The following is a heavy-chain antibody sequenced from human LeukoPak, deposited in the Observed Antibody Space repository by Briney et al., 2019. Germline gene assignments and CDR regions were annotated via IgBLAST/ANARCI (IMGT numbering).Heavy chain of an antibody. D-gene: IGHD3-10*01. J-gene: IGHJ4*02. CDR2: ISYDGSNK. CDR1: GFTFSSYA. CDR3: ASDLARDGFGDSRGDY. V-gene: IGHV3-30*04. Sequence: PGGSLRLSCAASGFTFSSYAMHWVRQAPGKGLEWVAVISYDGSNKYYADSVKGRFTISRDNSKNTLYLQMNSLRAEDTAVYYCASDLARDGFGDSRGDYWGQGTLVTVSS.